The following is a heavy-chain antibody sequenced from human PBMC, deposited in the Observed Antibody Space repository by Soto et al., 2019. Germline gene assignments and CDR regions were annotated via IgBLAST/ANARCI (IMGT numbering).Heavy chain of an antibody. CDR2: MPIDGGSE. CDR1: GFPFSEYI. D-gene: IGHD1-26*01. V-gene: IGHV3-30-3*01. J-gene: IGHJ6*02. Sequence: QVQLVESGGGVVQPGKSLRLSCVASGFPFSEYIMHWVRQAPGKGLEWVAVMPIDGGSEHHADSVKGRFTISRDNSKNTLSVQMNRLTGEDTATCYCARESRGSAMDVWGQGTTVTVSS. CDR3: ARESRGSAMDV.